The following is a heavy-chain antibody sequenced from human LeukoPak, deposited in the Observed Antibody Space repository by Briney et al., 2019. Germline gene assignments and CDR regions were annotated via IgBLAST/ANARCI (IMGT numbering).Heavy chain of an antibody. Sequence: GGSLGLSCAASGFTFSSYWMTWVRQAPGKGLEWVANIKQDGSEKYYVDSVKGRFTISRDNANNSLCLQMNSLRAEDTAVYYCARPRTVTTRFAPIDYWGQGNLVTVSS. V-gene: IGHV3-7*03. CDR3: ARPRTVTTRFAPIDY. CDR1: GFTFSSYW. D-gene: IGHD4-17*01. CDR2: IKQDGSEK. J-gene: IGHJ4*02.